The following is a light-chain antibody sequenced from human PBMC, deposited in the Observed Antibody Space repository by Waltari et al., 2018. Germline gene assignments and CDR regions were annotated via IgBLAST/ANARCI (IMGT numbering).Light chain of an antibody. J-gene: IGKJ2*01. CDR3: QQYNSYPYT. V-gene: IGKV1-5*03. CDR1: QSISGW. Sequence: DIQMTQSPSTLSASVGDRVTITCRASQSISGWLAWDQQKPGKAPKLLNYKASSLESGVPSRFSGSGSETEFTLTISSLQPDDFATYYCQQYNSYPYTFGQGTKLEIK. CDR2: KAS.